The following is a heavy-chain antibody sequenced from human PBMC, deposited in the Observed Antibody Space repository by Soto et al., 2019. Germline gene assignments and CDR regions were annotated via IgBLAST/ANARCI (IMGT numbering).Heavy chain of an antibody. CDR2: INVGKGNT. V-gene: IGHV1-3*01. D-gene: IGHD6-13*01. CDR3: VRRHVSATGIDWFDP. Sequence: ASVKVSCKASGYSFTPYSMQWVRQAPGQRLEWMGWINVGKGNTEYSPKFQGRVTITRDTSASTAYMELSSLRSEDTAVYYCVRRHVSATGIDWFDPWGQGTLVTVSS. CDR1: GYSFTPYS. J-gene: IGHJ5*02.